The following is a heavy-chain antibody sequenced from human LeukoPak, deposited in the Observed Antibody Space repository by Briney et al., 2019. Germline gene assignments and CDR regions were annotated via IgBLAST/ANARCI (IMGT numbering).Heavy chain of an antibody. Sequence: GGSLRLSCAASGFTFSNYGMHWVRQAPGKGLEWVAFIRYDGSNKYFADSVKGRFTISRDNSKNTLYLQMNSLRAEDTAVYYCAKLLYWYIDLWGRGTLVTVSS. CDR3: AKLLYWYIDL. CDR1: GFTFSNYG. CDR2: IRYDGSNK. V-gene: IGHV3-30*02. J-gene: IGHJ2*01. D-gene: IGHD2-15*01.